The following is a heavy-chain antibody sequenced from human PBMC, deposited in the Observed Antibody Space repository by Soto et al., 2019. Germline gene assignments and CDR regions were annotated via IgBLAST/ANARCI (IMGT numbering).Heavy chain of an antibody. J-gene: IGHJ4*02. CDR3: AKERAVAV. CDR2: ISGSGRST. D-gene: IGHD6-19*01. CDR1: GFTFSSYT. V-gene: IGHV3-23*01. Sequence: GGSLRLSCAASGFTFSSYTMNWVRQAPGKGLELVSSISGSGRSTYYADSVKGRFTISRDNSKNTLYLQMSSLRAEDTAVYYCAKERAVAVWGQGTLVTVSS.